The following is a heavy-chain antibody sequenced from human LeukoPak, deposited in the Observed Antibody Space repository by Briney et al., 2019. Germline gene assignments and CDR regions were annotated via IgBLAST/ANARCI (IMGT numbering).Heavy chain of an antibody. J-gene: IGHJ6*02. Sequence: GASVKVSCKASGYTFTRYYMHWVRQAPGQGLEWMGIINPSGGSTSFAQNFQGRVTMTRDTSTSIVYMELSSLRSEDTAVYYCARDGDIQVGATKHYGMDVWGQGTTVTVSS. CDR1: GYTFTRYY. V-gene: IGHV1-46*01. CDR2: INPSGGST. D-gene: IGHD1-26*01. CDR3: ARDGDIQVGATKHYGMDV.